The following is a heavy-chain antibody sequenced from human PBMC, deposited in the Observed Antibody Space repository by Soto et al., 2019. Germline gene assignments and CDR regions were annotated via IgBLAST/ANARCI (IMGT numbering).Heavy chain of an antibody. J-gene: IGHJ3*02. D-gene: IGHD7-27*01. CDR3: AREPSGPLTGASSDAFDI. Sequence: GGSLRLSCAASGFTFSDYYMSWIRQAPGKGLEWVSYISSSSSYTNYADSVKGRFTISRDNAKNSLYLQMNSLRAEDTAVYYCAREPSGPLTGASSDAFDIWGQGTMVTVSS. CDR1: GFTFSDYY. V-gene: IGHV3-11*06. CDR2: ISSSSSYT.